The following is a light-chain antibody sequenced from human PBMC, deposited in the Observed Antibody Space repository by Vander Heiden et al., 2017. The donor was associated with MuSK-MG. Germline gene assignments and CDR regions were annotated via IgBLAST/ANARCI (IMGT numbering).Light chain of an antibody. J-gene: IGKJ1*01. Sequence: DIHMTQSPSSLSASVGDRVTITCQASQDISNYLNWYQQKPGKAPKLLIYDASNLETGVPSRFSGSGSGTDFTFTISSLQPEDIATYYCQQYDNLQTFGQGTKVEIK. CDR1: QDISNY. CDR2: DAS. V-gene: IGKV1-33*01. CDR3: QQYDNLQT.